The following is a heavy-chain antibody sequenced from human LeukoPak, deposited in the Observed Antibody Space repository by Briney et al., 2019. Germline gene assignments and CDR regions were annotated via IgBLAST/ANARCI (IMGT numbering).Heavy chain of an antibody. CDR2: TYYRSKWYN. CDR1: GDRLSIHSAL. Sequence: QPPSLPCGLSGDRLSIHSALGTSATRSASGGLEWQGRTYYRSKWYNDYAVSVKSRITINPDTSKNQFSLQLNSVTPEDTAVYYCAREGDSSSWYNCDYWGQGTLVTVSS. D-gene: IGHD6-13*01. V-gene: IGHV6-1*01. CDR3: AREGDSSSWYNCDY. J-gene: IGHJ4*02.